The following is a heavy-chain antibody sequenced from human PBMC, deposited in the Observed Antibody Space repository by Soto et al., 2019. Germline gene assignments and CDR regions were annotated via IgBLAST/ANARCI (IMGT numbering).Heavy chain of an antibody. D-gene: IGHD1-7*01. J-gene: IGHJ4*02. CDR1: GGSFTSNNW. Sequence: QVQLQESGPGLVKPSGTLSLTCAVSGGSFTSNNWWTWVRQPPGQGLEWIREIYRTGSTNHNPSLKSRVTISLAKSENQFSLKVTALTAADTAVYYCASRDPGTSVDYWGQGTLVTVSS. CDR2: IYRTGST. V-gene: IGHV4-4*02. CDR3: ASRDPGTSVDY.